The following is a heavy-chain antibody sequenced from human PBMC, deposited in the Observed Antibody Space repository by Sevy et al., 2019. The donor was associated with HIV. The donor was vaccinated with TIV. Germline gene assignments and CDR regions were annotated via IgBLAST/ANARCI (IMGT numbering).Heavy chain of an antibody. CDR1: GFTFSSYW. Sequence: GGSLRLSCAASGFTFSSYWMSWVRQAPGKGLEWVANIKQDGSEKYYVDAVKGRFSISRDNAKNSLYLQMNSLRAEDTAVYYCARESSSGYYHPYYYGMDVWGQGTTVTVSS. D-gene: IGHD3-22*01. CDR3: ARESSSGYYHPYYYGMDV. V-gene: IGHV3-7*01. J-gene: IGHJ6*02. CDR2: IKQDGSEK.